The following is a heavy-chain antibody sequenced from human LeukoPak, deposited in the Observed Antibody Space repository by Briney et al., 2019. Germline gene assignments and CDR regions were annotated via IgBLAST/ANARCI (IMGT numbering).Heavy chain of an antibody. V-gene: IGHV3-23*01. D-gene: IGHD2-15*01. CDR1: GLTFRNYA. CDR2: ISGDGTET. CDR3: AKGGHYSFFDY. Sequence: GGSLRLSCAASGLTFRNYAMTWVRQAPGKGLEWVSTISGDGTETFFADSVKGRFTISRDNSKSTVSLQMNSLRVEDMAVYHCAKGGHYSFFDYWGQGTLVTVSS. J-gene: IGHJ4*02.